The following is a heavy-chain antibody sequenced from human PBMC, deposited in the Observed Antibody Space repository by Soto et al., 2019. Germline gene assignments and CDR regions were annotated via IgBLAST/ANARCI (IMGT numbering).Heavy chain of an antibody. CDR3: ASCIAVAPSWGPFDY. J-gene: IGHJ4*02. V-gene: IGHV1-69*13. CDR2: IIPIFGTA. CDR1: GGTFSSYA. Sequence: SVKVSCKASGGTFSSYAISWVRQAPGQGLEWMGGIIPIFGTANYAQKFQGRVTITADESTSTAYMELSSLRSEDTAVYYCASCIAVAPSWGPFDYWGQCTLVTVSS. D-gene: IGHD6-19*01.